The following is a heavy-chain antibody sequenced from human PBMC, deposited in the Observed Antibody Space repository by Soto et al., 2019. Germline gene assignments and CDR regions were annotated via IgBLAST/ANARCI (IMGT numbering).Heavy chain of an antibody. V-gene: IGHV4-30-2*01. J-gene: IGHJ4*02. CDR1: GGSISGGGFS. Sequence: LSLTCAVSGGSISGGGFSWSWIRQPPGKGLEWIGYILHTGGTQYNPSLKSRVSMSVDKSKNQFSLHLTSVTAADTAVYYCARLQFGEGFDYWGQGALVTVSS. CDR2: ILHTGGT. CDR3: ARLQFGEGFDY. D-gene: IGHD3-10*01.